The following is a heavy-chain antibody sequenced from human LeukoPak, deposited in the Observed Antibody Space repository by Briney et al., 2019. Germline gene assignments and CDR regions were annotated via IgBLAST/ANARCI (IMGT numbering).Heavy chain of an antibody. V-gene: IGHV4-59*08. J-gene: IGHJ6*02. CDR2: IYYSGST. CDR1: GGSISSYY. CDR3: ASVPHITMARGVTNRYYYYYGMDV. D-gene: IGHD3-10*01. Sequence: KPSETLSLTCTVSGGSISSYYWSWIRQPPGKGLEWIGYIYYSGSTNYNPSLKSRVTISVDTSKNQFSLKLSSVTAADTAVYYCASVPHITMARGVTNRYYYYYGMDVWGQGTTVTVSS.